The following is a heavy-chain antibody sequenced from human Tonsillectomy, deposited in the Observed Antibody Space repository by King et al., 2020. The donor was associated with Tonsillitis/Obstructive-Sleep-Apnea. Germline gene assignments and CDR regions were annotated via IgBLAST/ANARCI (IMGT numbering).Heavy chain of an antibody. CDR2: IYTGGIT. CDR1: GFTVSSNY. Sequence: VQLVESGGGLIQPGGSLRLSCAASGFTVSSNYMSWVRQAPGKGLEWVSLIYTGGITYYADSVKGRFTISRDNSKNTLYLQMNSLSAEDTAVYYCARGGVIIARSPFDYWGQGTLVTVSS. J-gene: IGHJ4*02. V-gene: IGHV3-53*01. CDR3: ARGGVIIARSPFDY. D-gene: IGHD3-10*01.